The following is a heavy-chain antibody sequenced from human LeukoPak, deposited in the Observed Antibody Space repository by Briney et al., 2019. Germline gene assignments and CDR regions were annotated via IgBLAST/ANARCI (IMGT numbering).Heavy chain of an antibody. Sequence: ASVKVSCKASGYTFTGYCMHWVRQAPGQGLDWMGWINPNSGGTNYAQKFQGRVTMTRDTSISTAYMELSRLRSDDTAVYYCARGEPYDSSGYWFDPWGQGTLVTVSS. CDR1: GYTFTGYC. CDR3: ARGEPYDSSGYWFDP. CDR2: INPNSGGT. J-gene: IGHJ5*02. V-gene: IGHV1-2*02. D-gene: IGHD3-22*01.